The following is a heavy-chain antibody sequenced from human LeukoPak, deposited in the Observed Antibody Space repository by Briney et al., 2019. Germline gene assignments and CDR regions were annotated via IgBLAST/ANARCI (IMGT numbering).Heavy chain of an antibody. CDR1: GGSFSNYY. D-gene: IGHD3-16*01. V-gene: IGHV4-59*01. Sequence: SETLSLTCTVSGGSFSNYYWSWIRQPPGKGLEWIGYVFYSGSTNYNPSLKSRVTISVDTSKNQFSLKLSSVTAADTAVYYCARQGRGYGGTFDYWGQGTLVTVSS. J-gene: IGHJ4*02. CDR2: VFYSGST. CDR3: ARQGRGYGGTFDY.